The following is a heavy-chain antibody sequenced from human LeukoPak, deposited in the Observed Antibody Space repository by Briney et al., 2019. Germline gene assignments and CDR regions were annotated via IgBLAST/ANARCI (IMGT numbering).Heavy chain of an antibody. D-gene: IGHD3-10*01. CDR3: ARDCPGGYSNWFDP. J-gene: IGHJ5*02. CDR2: IYHSGST. Sequence: SETLSLTCTVSGYSISSGYYWGWIRQPPGKGLEWIGSIYHSGSTYYNLSLKSRVTISVDTSKNQFSLKLSSVTAADTAVYYCARDCPGGYSNWFDPWGQGTLVTVSS. CDR1: GYSISSGYY. V-gene: IGHV4-38-2*02.